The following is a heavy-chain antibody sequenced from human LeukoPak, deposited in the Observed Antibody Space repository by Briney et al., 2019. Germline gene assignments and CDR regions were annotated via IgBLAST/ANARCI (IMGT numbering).Heavy chain of an antibody. Sequence: GGSLRLSCAASGFTFSHYEMNWVRQAPGKGLEWVSYISPSGSTIYYADSVRGRFTISRDNAKDSLYLEMNGLRAEDTAVYYCARDPFSSSSFDYWGQGTLVTVSS. V-gene: IGHV3-48*03. CDR1: GFTFSHYE. D-gene: IGHD6-6*01. CDR3: ARDPFSSSSFDY. CDR2: ISPSGSTI. J-gene: IGHJ4*02.